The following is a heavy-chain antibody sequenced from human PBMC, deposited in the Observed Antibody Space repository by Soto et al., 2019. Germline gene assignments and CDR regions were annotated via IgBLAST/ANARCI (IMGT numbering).Heavy chain of an antibody. CDR2: MNPNNGNA. D-gene: IGHD6-25*01. V-gene: IGHV1-8*01. CDR1: GYTFITYD. Sequence: QVQLVQSGAEVKKPGASVKVSCKASGYTFITYDINWVRQAAGQGLEWMGWMNPNNGNAGYAQKCQGSVTMTRNTSISTAYMELSSLRFDDTAVYFCARRKERSGPNYFDSWGQGSLVTVSS. CDR3: ARRKERSGPNYFDS. J-gene: IGHJ4*02.